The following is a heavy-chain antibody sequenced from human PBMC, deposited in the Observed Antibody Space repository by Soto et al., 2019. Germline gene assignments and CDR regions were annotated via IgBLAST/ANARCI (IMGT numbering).Heavy chain of an antibody. Sequence: VQLVESGGGLVKPGGSLRLSCAASGFTFASYPMSWVRQAPGKGLECVSVVASGGGAYYADSVKGRFTISRDNSQRTVSLEMNSLRAEDTAVYYCARGDGPSGWGRGTLVTVDS. D-gene: IGHD3-10*01. CDR1: GFTFASYP. V-gene: IGHV3-23*04. J-gene: IGHJ4*02. CDR3: ARGDGPSG. CDR2: VASGGGA.